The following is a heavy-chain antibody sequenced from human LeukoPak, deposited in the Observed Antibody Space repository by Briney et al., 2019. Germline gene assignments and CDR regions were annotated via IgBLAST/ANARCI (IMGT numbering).Heavy chain of an antibody. V-gene: IGHV1-2*02. CDR1: GYTFSSYA. CDR3: ARESPGSYSSGRDYFDF. CDR2: INPNSGGT. D-gene: IGHD6-19*01. J-gene: IGHJ4*02. Sequence: ASVKVSCKASGYTFSSYAMNWVRQAPGQGLEWMGWINPNSGGTNFAQKFQGRVTMTRHTSITTAYMELSSLRSDDTAVYYCARESPGSYSSGRDYFDFWGQGTLVTVSS.